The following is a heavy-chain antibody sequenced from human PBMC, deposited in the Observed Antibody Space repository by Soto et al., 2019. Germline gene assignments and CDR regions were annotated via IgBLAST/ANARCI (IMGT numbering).Heavy chain of an antibody. CDR1: GYTFTNYG. J-gene: IGHJ4*02. Sequence: QVQLVQSGPEVKKPGASVKVSCKTSGYTFTNYGISWVRQAPGQGLEWMGWITTDKDKTTYAQKFQGGLTMTTDTSTRADYMELRSQGPVDTPMYYCPPRSPAFDDWGPGTLVTVSS. V-gene: IGHV1-18*01. CDR3: PPRSPAFDD. CDR2: ITTDKDKT.